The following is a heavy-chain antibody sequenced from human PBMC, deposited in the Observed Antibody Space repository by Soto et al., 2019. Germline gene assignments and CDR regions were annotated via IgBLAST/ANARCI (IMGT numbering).Heavy chain of an antibody. CDR3: ARGYGRNFDY. CDR2: INHSGST. J-gene: IGHJ4*02. Sequence: GLEWIGEINHSGSTNYNPSLKSRVTISVDTSKNQCSLKLSSVTAADTAVYYGARGYGRNFDYWGQGTLVTVSS. V-gene: IGHV4-34*01. D-gene: IGHD3-10*01.